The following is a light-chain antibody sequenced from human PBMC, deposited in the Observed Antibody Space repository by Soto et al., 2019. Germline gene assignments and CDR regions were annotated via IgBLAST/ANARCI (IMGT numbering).Light chain of an antibody. CDR3: SSYAGSTFWV. CDR1: GPDVGGYNY. J-gene: IGLJ3*02. CDR2: EVT. V-gene: IGLV2-14*01. Sequence: QSVLTQPASVSGSPGQSITLSCTGSGPDVGGYNYVSWYQQYPGEAPKLLILEVTNRPSGVSDRFSASKSGNTASLTISGLQAEDEAVYYCSSYAGSTFWVFGGGTKVTVL.